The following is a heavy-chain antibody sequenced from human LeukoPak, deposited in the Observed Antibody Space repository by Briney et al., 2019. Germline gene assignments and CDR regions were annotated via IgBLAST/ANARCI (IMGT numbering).Heavy chain of an antibody. D-gene: IGHD2-21*01. Sequence: GGSLRLSCAASGFTFSSYAMSWVRQAPGKGLEWVSAISGSGVSTYFADSVKSRFTISRDKSKNTLFLQMKSLRVEERAVYYWAKALVGMSFDCWGQGTLVTVS. CDR1: GFTFSSYA. J-gene: IGHJ4*02. V-gene: IGHV3-23*01. CDR3: AKALVGMSFDC. CDR2: ISGSGVST.